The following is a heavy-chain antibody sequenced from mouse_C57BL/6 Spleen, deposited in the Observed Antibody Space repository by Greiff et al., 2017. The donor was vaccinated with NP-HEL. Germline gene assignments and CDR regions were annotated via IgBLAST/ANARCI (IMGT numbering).Heavy chain of an antibody. J-gene: IGHJ4*01. V-gene: IGHV5-16*01. CDR1: GFTFSDYY. D-gene: IGHD1-1*01. Sequence: EVKLMESEGGLVQPGSSMKLSCTASGFTFSDYYMAWVRQVPEKGLEWVANINYDGSSTYYLDSLKSRFIISRDNAKNILYLQMSSLKSEDTATYYCARGGSSHYAMDYWGQGTSVTVSS. CDR2: INYDGSST. CDR3: ARGGSSHYAMDY.